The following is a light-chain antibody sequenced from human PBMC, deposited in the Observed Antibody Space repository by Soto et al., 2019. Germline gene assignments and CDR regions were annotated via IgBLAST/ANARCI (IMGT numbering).Light chain of an antibody. CDR1: QNLVGSDGNSY. Sequence: DIVMTQTPLSSPVTLGQPASISCRSSQNLVGSDGNSYLSWLQQRPGQPPRLLIYKVSHRFSGVLDRCSGSAAGTHFTMKISRDESDDHRVYYCTQTSQLPRTFGQGTKVEIQ. CDR3: TQTSQLPRT. CDR2: KVS. J-gene: IGKJ1*01. V-gene: IGKV2-24*01.